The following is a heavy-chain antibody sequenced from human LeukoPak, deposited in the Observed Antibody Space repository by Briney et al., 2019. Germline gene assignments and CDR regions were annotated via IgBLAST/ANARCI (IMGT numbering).Heavy chain of an antibody. CDR3: ARRGVMGWYY. Sequence: SETLSLTCAVYGGSFSGYYWSWIRQPPGKGLEWIGGINHSGSTNYNPSLKSRVTISVDTSKNQFSLKLSSVTAADTAVYYCARRGVMGWYYWGQGTLVTVSS. V-gene: IGHV4-34*01. D-gene: IGHD1-26*01. CDR1: GGSFSGYY. J-gene: IGHJ4*02. CDR2: INHSGST.